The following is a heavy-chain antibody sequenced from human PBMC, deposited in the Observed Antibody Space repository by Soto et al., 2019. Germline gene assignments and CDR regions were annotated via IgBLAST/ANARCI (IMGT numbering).Heavy chain of an antibody. CDR2: ISHSGST. Sequence: QVQLQQWGAGLLKPSETLSLTCAVYGESFSGYYWSWIRQPPGKGLEWIGEISHSGSTNYNPSLKSRVTISVDTSKNQFSLKLSSVTAADTAVYYCAGRTTVTTYYFDYWGQGTLVTVSS. V-gene: IGHV4-34*01. CDR1: GESFSGYY. J-gene: IGHJ4*02. D-gene: IGHD4-17*01. CDR3: AGRTTVTTYYFDY.